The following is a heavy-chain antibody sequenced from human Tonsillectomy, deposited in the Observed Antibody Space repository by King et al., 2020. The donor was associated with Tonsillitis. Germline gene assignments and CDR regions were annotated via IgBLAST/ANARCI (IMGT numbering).Heavy chain of an antibody. CDR3: AITIPRGERGGERGFDY. CDR1: GYRFTSYW. D-gene: IGHD3-16*01. V-gene: IGHV5-10-1*03. CDR2: IDPSDSYT. Sequence: QLVQSGAEVKKPGESLRISCKGSGYRFTSYWISWVRQMPGKGLEWMGRIDPSDSYTKYSPSFQGHVTISADKSVSTANLQWSSLKASDTAMYYCAITIPRGERGGERGFDYWGQGTLVTVSS. J-gene: IGHJ4*02.